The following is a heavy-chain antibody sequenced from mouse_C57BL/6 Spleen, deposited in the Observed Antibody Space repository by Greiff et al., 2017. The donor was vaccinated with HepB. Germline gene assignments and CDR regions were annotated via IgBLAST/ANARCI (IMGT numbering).Heavy chain of an antibody. CDR3: ARSDGYPFDY. J-gene: IGHJ2*01. V-gene: IGHV1-81*01. Sequence: VKLVESGAELARPGASVKLSCKASGYTFTSYGISWVKQRTGQGLEWIGEIYPRSGNTYYNEKFKGKATLTADKSSSTAYMELRSLTSEDSAVYFCARSDGYPFDYWGQGTTLTVSS. D-gene: IGHD2-3*01. CDR1: GYTFTSYG. CDR2: IYPRSGNT.